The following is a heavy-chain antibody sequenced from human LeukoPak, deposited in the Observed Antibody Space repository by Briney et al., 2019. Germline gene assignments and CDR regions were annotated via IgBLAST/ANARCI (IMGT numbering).Heavy chain of an antibody. V-gene: IGHV1-69*01. J-gene: IGHJ6*02. Sequence: EASVKVSCKGSGCTFSSYAISWVRQAPGQGLEWMGGIIPIFGTANYAQKFQGRVTITADESTSTAYLELSSMRSEDTAVYYCARTNIVVVPAAPVYYGMDVWGQGTTVTVSS. D-gene: IGHD2-2*01. CDR1: GCTFSSYA. CDR3: ARTNIVVVPAAPVYYGMDV. CDR2: IIPIFGTA.